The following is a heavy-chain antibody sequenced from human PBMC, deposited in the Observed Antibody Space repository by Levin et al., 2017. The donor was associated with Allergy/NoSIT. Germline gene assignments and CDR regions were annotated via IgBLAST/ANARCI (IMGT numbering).Heavy chain of an antibody. V-gene: IGHV3-74*01. CDR3: AREECRSSSCYRSIDY. D-gene: IGHD2-2*01. CDR1: GFTFSSYW. J-gene: IGHJ4*02. Sequence: GGSLRLSCAASGFTFSSYWMHWVRQAPGKGLVWVSRISSDGSSTNYADSVKGRFTISRDNAKNTLYLQMHSLRAEDTAVYYCAREECRSSSCYRSIDYWGQGTLVTVSS. CDR2: ISSDGSST.